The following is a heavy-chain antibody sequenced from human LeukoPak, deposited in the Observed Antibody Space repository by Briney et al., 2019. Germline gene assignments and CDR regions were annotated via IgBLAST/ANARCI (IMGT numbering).Heavy chain of an antibody. CDR2: IYYSGST. CDR1: GGSISSYY. J-gene: IGHJ5*02. D-gene: IGHD2-15*01. V-gene: IGHV4-59*01. CDR3: ASNHCSGGSCYGEDWFDP. Sequence: PSETLSLTCTVSGGSISSYYWSWIRQPPGKGLEWIGYIYYSGSTNYNPSLKSRVTISVDTSKNQFSLKLSSVTAADTAVYYCASNHCSGGSCYGEDWFDPWGQGTLVTVSS.